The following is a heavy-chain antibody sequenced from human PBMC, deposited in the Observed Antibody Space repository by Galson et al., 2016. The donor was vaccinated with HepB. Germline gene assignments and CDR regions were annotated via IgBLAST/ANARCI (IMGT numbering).Heavy chain of an antibody. J-gene: IGHJ4*02. CDR3: ASKGKEWLVHGYFDY. Sequence: LSLTCSVSGGSINSSSFYWGWIRQSPGRGLEWIGTLYFGANTYYNPSLKSRVTISVDTSNNQFSLKLTSVTAEDTAIYYCASKGKEWLVHGYFDYWGQGTLATVSS. D-gene: IGHD6-19*01. CDR1: GGSINSSSFY. V-gene: IGHV4-39*01. CDR2: LYFGANT.